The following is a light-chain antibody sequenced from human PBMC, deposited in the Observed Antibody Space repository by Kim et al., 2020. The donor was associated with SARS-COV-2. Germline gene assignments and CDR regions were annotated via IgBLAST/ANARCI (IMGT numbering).Light chain of an antibody. CDR1: RSVSSSY. CDR2: GAS. Sequence: EIVLTQSPGTLSLSPGERATLSCRASRSVSSSYLAWYQQKPGQAPRLLIYGASSRATGIPDRFSGSGSGTDFTLTISRLEPEDFAVYYCQQYGSSPPKLAFGGGTKV. CDR3: QQYGSSPPKLA. V-gene: IGKV3-20*01. J-gene: IGKJ4*01.